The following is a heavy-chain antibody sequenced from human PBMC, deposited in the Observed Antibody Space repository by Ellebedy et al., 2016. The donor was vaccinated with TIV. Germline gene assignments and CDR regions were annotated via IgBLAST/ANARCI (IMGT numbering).Heavy chain of an antibody. CDR3: ARDRSEQWLVLVSYYYYGMDV. V-gene: IGHV3-48*01. J-gene: IGHJ6*02. CDR1: GFTFSTYS. CDR2: ISSSSSAI. Sequence: PGGSLRLSCVASGFTFSTYSMNWVRQAPGKGLAWVSYISSSSSAIYYADFVKGRFTISRDNAKNSLYLQMNSLRAEDTAVYYCARDRSEQWLVLVSYYYYGMDVWGQGTTVTVSS. D-gene: IGHD6-19*01.